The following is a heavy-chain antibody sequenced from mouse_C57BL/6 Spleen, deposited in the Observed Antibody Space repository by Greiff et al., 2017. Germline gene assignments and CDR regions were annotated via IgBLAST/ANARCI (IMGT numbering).Heavy chain of an antibody. V-gene: IGHV2-2*01. CDR2: IWSGGST. D-gene: IGHD2-3*01. CDR1: GFSLTSYG. Sequence: QVQLKESGPGLVQPSQSLSITCTVSGFSLTSYGVHWVRQSPGKGLEWLGVIWSGGSTDDNAAFISRLGISKDNSKSQVFFKMTSLQADDTAIYYCARDGYPHFDYWGQGTTLTVSS. J-gene: IGHJ2*01. CDR3: ARDGYPHFDY.